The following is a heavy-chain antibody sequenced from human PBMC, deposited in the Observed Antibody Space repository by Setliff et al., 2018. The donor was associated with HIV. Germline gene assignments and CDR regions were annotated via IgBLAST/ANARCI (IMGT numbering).Heavy chain of an antibody. J-gene: IGHJ4*02. Sequence: GASVKVSCKASGYTFTDYFIHWVRQAPGRGLELVGRVRPDNGDVNFAQKFKGRITLTRDTSISTVYMELSGLRSDDTAVYYCARQEMSTGYYALDYWGQGALVTVSS. CDR2: VRPDNGDV. D-gene: IGHD3-9*01. CDR3: ARQEMSTGYYALDY. V-gene: IGHV1-2*06. CDR1: GYTFTDYF.